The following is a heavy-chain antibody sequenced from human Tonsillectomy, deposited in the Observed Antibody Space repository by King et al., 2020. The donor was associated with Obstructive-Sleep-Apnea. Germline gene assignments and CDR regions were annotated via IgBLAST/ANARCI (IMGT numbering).Heavy chain of an antibody. Sequence: VQLQESGPGLVKPSETLSLTCTVSGGSISSYYWSWIRQPPGKGLEWIGYIYYSGSTNYNPSLKSRVTISVDTSKNQFSLKLSSVTAADTAVYYCARGLIPSMTTVTTGSYFLFYYWGQGTLVTVSS. J-gene: IGHJ4*02. CDR3: ARGLIPSMTTVTTGSYFLFYY. CDR1: GGSISSYY. V-gene: IGHV4-59*01. CDR2: IYYSGST. D-gene: IGHD4-17*01.